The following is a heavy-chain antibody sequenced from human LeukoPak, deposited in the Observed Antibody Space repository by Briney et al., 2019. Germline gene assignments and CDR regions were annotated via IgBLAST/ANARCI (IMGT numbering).Heavy chain of an antibody. CDR2: ISDSGGRT. CDR1: GFTFDTYA. Sequence: GGSLRLSCAASGFTFDTYAMSWVRQAPGKGLEWVSAISDSGGRTNYADSVKGRFTISRDNSKNTLYLQMNSLRAEDTAVYYCAKDGGGYCSSATCHTTPDYWGQGTLVTVSS. J-gene: IGHJ4*02. V-gene: IGHV3-23*01. CDR3: AKDGGGYCSSATCHTTPDY. D-gene: IGHD2-2*02.